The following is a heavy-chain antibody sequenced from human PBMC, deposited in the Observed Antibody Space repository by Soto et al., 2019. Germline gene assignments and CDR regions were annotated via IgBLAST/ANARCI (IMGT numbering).Heavy chain of an antibody. CDR1: GYTFTSYG. CDR2: ISAYNGNT. J-gene: IGHJ3*02. Sequence: ASEQVSCKASGYTFTSYGISWVRQAPGQGLEWMGWISAYNGNTNYAQKLQGRVTMTTDTSTSTAYMELRSLRSDDTAVYYCARAIFGVVIMQAFDIWGQGTMVTVSS. D-gene: IGHD3-3*01. CDR3: ARAIFGVVIMQAFDI. V-gene: IGHV1-18*04.